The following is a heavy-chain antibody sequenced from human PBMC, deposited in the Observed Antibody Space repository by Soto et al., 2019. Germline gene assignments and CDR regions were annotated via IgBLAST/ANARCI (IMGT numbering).Heavy chain of an antibody. CDR1: GGTFSSYT. Sequence: QVQLVQSGAEVKKPGSSVKVSCKASGGTFSSYTISWVRQAPGQGLEWMGRIIPILGIANYAQKFQGRVTITADKSTSTAYMELSSLRSEDTAVYYCARWAAYSGYDSFSDAFDIWGQGTMVTVSS. D-gene: IGHD5-12*01. CDR3: ARWAAYSGYDSFSDAFDI. V-gene: IGHV1-69*02. J-gene: IGHJ3*02. CDR2: IIPILGIA.